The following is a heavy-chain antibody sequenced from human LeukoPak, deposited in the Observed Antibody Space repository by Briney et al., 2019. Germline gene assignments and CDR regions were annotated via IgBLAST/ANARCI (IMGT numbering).Heavy chain of an antibody. D-gene: IGHD3-10*01. CDR3: ARQRRVRGAKEVYYYYYYYMDV. CDR1: GGSISSYY. J-gene: IGHJ6*03. CDR2: INHSGST. Sequence: SETLSLTCTVSGGSISSYYWSWIRQPPGKGLEWIGEINHSGSTNYNPSLKSRVTISVDTSKNQFSLKLSSVTAADTAVYYCARQRRVRGAKEVYYYYYYYMDVWGKGTTVTISS. V-gene: IGHV4-34*01.